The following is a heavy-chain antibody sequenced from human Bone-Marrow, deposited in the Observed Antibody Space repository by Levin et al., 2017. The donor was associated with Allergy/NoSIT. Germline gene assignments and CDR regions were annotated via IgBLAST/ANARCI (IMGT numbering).Heavy chain of an antibody. J-gene: IGHJ4*02. CDR3: AKMRYCSSTSCYAPLDY. Sequence: GGSLRLSCAASGFTFSSYAMSWVRQAPGKGLEWVSAISGSGGSTYYADSVKGRFTISRDNSKNTLYLQMNSLRAEDTAVYYCAKMRYCSSTSCYAPLDYWGQGTLVTVSS. V-gene: IGHV3-23*01. CDR2: ISGSGGST. D-gene: IGHD2-2*01. CDR1: GFTFSSYA.